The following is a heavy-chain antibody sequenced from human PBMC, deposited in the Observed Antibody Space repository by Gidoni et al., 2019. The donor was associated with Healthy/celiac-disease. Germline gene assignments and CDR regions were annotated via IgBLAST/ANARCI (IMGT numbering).Heavy chain of an antibody. D-gene: IGHD2-2*01. CDR1: GYPVTSYY. CDR3: ARQRSWPMPLGY. V-gene: IGHV1-46*03. CDR2: INPSGGST. Sequence: QVQLVQSGSEVKKPGASVKVPCTASGYPVTSYYMHWVRQDPGQGLEWMGIINPSGGSTSYAQKFQGRVTMTRDTSTSTVYMELSSLRSEDTAVYYCARQRSWPMPLGYWGQGTLVTVSS. J-gene: IGHJ4*02.